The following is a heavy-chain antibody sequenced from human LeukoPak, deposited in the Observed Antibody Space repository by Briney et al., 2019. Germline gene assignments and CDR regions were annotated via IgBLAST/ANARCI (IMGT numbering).Heavy chain of an antibody. D-gene: IGHD2-8*01. CDR2: ISYDGSNK. CDR3: ARDQSAEVLDY. Sequence: GGSLRLSCAASGFTFSSYAMHWVRQAPGKGLEWVAVISYDGSNKYYADSVKGRFTISRDNSKNTLYLQMNSLRAEDTAVYYCARDQSAEVLDYWGQGTLVTVSS. V-gene: IGHV3-30-3*01. J-gene: IGHJ4*02. CDR1: GFTFSSYA.